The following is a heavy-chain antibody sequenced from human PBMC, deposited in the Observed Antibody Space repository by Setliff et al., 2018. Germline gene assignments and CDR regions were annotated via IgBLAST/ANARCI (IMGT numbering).Heavy chain of an antibody. V-gene: IGHV4-39*01. Sequence: SETLSLTCSVSGGSIRGSSYFWGWIRQPPGEGLEWIGNINGSGSTYYNPSLKSRVTISVDRSKNQVFLRMTSVTAADTSFYYCARMGTDYIMTRVNSYQYYFYMDVWGKGTTVTVSS. D-gene: IGHD5-18*01. CDR1: GGSIRGSSYF. CDR2: INGSGST. CDR3: ARMGTDYIMTRVNSYQYYFYMDV. J-gene: IGHJ6*03.